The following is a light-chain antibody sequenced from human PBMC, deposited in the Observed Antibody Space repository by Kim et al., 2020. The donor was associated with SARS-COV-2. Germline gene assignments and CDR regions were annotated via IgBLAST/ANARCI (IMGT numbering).Light chain of an antibody. CDR2: KAS. J-gene: IGKJ2*01. CDR1: QSISSW. CDR3: QQYNSYPYT. Sequence: SASVGDRVTITCRASQSISSWLAWYQQKQGKAPNLLIYKASTLQSGVPSRFSGSGSGTEFTLTISSLQPDDFATYSCQQYNSYPYTFGQGTKLE. V-gene: IGKV1-5*03.